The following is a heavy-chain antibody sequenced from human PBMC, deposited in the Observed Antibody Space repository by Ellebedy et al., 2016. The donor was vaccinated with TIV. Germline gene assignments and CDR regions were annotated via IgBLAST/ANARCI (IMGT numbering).Heavy chain of an antibody. CDR1: GFTFSNSW. CDR3: ASSGSYGY. Sequence: PGGSLRFSCAASGFTFSNSWMFWVRQAPGKGLVWVSRIDTDGTITTYADSVKGRFTISRDNAKNTLYLQMNSLRAEDTAMYYCASSGSYGYWGQGTLVTVSS. V-gene: IGHV3-74*01. D-gene: IGHD1-26*01. J-gene: IGHJ4*02. CDR2: IDTDGTIT.